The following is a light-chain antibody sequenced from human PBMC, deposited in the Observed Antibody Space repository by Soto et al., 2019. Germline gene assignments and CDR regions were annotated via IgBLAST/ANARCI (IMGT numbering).Light chain of an antibody. Sequence: EIVLTQSPGTLSLSPGERATLSCRASQSVSSSYLAWYQQKPGQAPRLLIYAASSMSTGIPDMFSVSGSGTDFTLTIIRLEPEDSAVYYCQQYGSSPWTFGQGTKVEIK. CDR1: QSVSSSY. CDR3: QQYGSSPWT. CDR2: AAS. J-gene: IGKJ1*01. V-gene: IGKV3-20*01.